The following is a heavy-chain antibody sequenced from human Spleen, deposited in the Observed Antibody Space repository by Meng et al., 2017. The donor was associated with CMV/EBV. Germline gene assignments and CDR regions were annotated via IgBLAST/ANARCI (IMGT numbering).Heavy chain of an antibody. CDR2: ISSSSSYI. J-gene: IGHJ3*02. CDR3: ARETYSSSPDAFDI. Sequence: GGSLKISCAASGFTFSSYSMNWVRQAPGKGLEWVSSISSSSSYIYYADSVKGRFTISRDNAKNSLYLQMNSLRAEDTAVYYCARETYSSSPDAFDIWGQGTMVTVSS. D-gene: IGHD6-6*01. V-gene: IGHV3-21*01. CDR1: GFTFSSYS.